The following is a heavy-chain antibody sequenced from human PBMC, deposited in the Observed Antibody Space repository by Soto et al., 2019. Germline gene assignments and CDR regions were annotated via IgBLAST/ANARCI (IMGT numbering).Heavy chain of an antibody. J-gene: IGHJ4*02. CDR2: ISYDGSNK. D-gene: IGHD1-26*01. Sequence: QVQLVESGGGVVQPGRSLRLSCAASGFTFSSYGMHWVRQAPGKGLEWVAVISYDGSNKYYADSVKGRFTISRDNSKNTLYLQMNSLRAEDTAVYYCAKGEGGSYPLDYWGQGTLVTVSS. CDR3: AKGEGGSYPLDY. CDR1: GFTFSSYG. V-gene: IGHV3-30*18.